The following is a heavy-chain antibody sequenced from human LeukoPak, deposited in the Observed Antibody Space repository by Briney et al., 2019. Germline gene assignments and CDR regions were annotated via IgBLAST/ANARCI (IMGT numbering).Heavy chain of an antibody. D-gene: IGHD2-21*01. CDR2: INHSGST. V-gene: IGHV4-39*07. CDR3: ASSNWAWVVVA. Sequence: SETLSLTCTVSGGSISSGGYYWSWIRQPPGKGLEWIGEINHSGSTNYNPSLKSRVTISVVTSKNQFSLKLSSVTAADTAVYYCASSNWAWVVVAWGQGTLVTVSA. J-gene: IGHJ4*02. CDR1: GGSISSGGYY.